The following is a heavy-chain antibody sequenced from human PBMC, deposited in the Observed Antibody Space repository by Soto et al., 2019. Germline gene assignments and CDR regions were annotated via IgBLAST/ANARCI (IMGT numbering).Heavy chain of an antibody. J-gene: IGHJ4*02. CDR2: ISSSGSTI. Sequence: PGGSLRLSCASSGFTFSDYYMSLIRQAAGKGLEWVSYISSSGSTIYYADSVKGRFTISRDNAKKSLYLQMNSLRAEDTAVYYCARRIAAAAFDYWGQGTLVTVSS. V-gene: IGHV3-11*01. CDR3: ARRIAAAAFDY. CDR1: GFTFSDYY. D-gene: IGHD6-13*01.